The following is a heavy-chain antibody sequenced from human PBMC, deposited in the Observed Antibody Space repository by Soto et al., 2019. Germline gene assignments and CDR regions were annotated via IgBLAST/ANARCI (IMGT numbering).Heavy chain of an antibody. D-gene: IGHD1-26*01. J-gene: IGHJ4*02. V-gene: IGHV1-69*02. CDR3: ARGQWSMGATESLDY. CDR2: IIPILGIA. Sequence: GASVKVSCKASGGTFSSYTISWVRQAPGQGLEWMGRIIPILGIANYAQKFQGRVTITADKSTSTAYMELSSLRSEDTAVYYCARGQWSMGATESLDYWGQGTLVTVSS. CDR1: GGTFSSYT.